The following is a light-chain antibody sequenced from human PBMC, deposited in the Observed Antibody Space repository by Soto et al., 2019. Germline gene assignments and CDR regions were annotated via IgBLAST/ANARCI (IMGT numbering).Light chain of an antibody. V-gene: IGKV3-11*01. CDR2: DAS. CDR3: QQRSNPLT. CDR1: QSVSSY. J-gene: IGKJ4*01. Sequence: EIVLTQSPATLSLSPGERATLSCRASQSVSSYLAGYQQKPGQAPRLLIYDASNRATGNPARFSCSGSGTDFPLTSRSREPEDFAVDYCQQRSNPLTVGGGTKVEIK.